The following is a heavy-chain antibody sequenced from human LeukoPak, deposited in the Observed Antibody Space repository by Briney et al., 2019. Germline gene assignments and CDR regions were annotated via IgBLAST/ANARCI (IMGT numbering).Heavy chain of an antibody. CDR3: ARVGIAAAGTVPFDY. J-gene: IGHJ4*02. CDR2: ISAYNGNT. Sequence: ASVKVSCKASGYTFTSYGISWVRQAPGQGLEWMGWISAYNGNTNYAQKLQGRVTMTTDTSTSTAYMELSSLRSEDTAVYYCARVGIAAAGTVPFDYWGQGTLVTVSS. CDR1: GYTFTSYG. D-gene: IGHD6-13*01. V-gene: IGHV1-18*01.